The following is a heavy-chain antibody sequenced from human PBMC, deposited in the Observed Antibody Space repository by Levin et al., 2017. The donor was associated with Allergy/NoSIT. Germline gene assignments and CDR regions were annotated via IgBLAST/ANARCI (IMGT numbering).Heavy chain of an antibody. Sequence: RSQTLSLTCAVSGGSFSKGGHSWSWIRQPPGKGLEWMGYIYYSGSTHYNSSLESRLTISVDRSKDQFSLNLRSVTAADTAVYFCARGPYDSSKQVGAEFDYWGQGTLVIVSS. CDR2: IYYSGST. CDR3: ARGPYDSSKQVGAEFDY. J-gene: IGHJ4*02. CDR1: GGSFSKGGHS. D-gene: IGHD3-22*01. V-gene: IGHV4-30-2*01.